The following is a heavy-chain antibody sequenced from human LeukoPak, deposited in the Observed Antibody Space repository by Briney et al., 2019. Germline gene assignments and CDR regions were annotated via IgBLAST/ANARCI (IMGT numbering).Heavy chain of an antibody. CDR3: ARKGSGILWFGELFVHARHAFDI. Sequence: PSETLSLTCAVYGGSFSGYYWSWIRQPPGKGLEWIGEINHSGSTNYNPSLKSRVTISVDTSKNQFSLKLSSVTAADTAVYYCARKGSGILWFGELFVHARHAFDIWGQGTMVTVSS. CDR1: GGSFSGYY. V-gene: IGHV4-34*01. J-gene: IGHJ3*02. CDR2: INHSGST. D-gene: IGHD3-10*01.